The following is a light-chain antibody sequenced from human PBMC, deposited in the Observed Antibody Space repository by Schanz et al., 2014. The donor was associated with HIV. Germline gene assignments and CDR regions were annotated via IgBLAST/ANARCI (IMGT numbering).Light chain of an antibody. V-gene: IGLV1-40*01. J-gene: IGLJ2*01. CDR2: GNT. CDR3: AAWDDSQNGPLV. CDR1: SSNIGAGYD. Sequence: QSVLTQPPSLSGAPGQRVTISCTGSSSNIGAGYDVHWYQQLPGTAPKLLIYGNTNRPSGVPDRFSGSKSGTSASLAITGLQPEDEADYFCAAWDDSQNGPLVFGGGTKLTVL.